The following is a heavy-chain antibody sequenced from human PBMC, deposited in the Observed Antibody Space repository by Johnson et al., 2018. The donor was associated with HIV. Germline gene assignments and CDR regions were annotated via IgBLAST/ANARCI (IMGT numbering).Heavy chain of an antibody. CDR1: GFTFSASA. CDR2: ISYDGSNN. J-gene: IGHJ3*02. CDR3: AREEGTDILTRGDAFDI. Sequence: QVQLVESGGGVVQPGRSLRLSCAASGFTFSASAMHWVRQAPGKGLEWVAVISYDGSNNYYADSVKGRFTMSRDNAKKSLYLQMNSLRAEDTAVYYCAREEGTDILTRGDAFDIWGQGTMVTVSS. V-gene: IGHV3-30*04. D-gene: IGHD3-9*01.